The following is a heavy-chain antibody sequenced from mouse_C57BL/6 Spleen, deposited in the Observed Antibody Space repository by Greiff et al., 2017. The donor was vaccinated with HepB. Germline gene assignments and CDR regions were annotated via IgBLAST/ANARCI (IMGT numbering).Heavy chain of an antibody. CDR1: GYTFPSYW. Sequence: VQLQQSGAELAKPGASVKLSCKASGYTFPSYWMPWVKQRPGQGREWIGYINPSSGYTKYNQKFKDKATLTADKSSSTAYMQLSSLTYEDSAVYYCARSDYDYGFAYWGQGTLVTVSA. CDR2: INPSSGYT. J-gene: IGHJ3*01. V-gene: IGHV1-7*01. CDR3: ARSDYDYGFAY. D-gene: IGHD2-4*01.